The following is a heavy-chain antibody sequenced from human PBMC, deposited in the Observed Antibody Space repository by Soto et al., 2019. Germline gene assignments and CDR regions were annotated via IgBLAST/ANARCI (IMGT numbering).Heavy chain of an antibody. J-gene: IGHJ4*02. D-gene: IGHD1-7*01. V-gene: IGHV4-31*03. CDR3: ARDGTGLGS. CDR2: IYHSGTT. CDR1: GGSIISTGHY. Sequence: QVQLQESGPGLVKPSQTLSLTCTVSGGSIISTGHYWTWIRQYPGKGLEWIGYIYHSGTTNYNPSLESRLSISVDTSKNQFSLKLSSVTAADTAVYYCARDGTGLGSWGQGTLVIVSS.